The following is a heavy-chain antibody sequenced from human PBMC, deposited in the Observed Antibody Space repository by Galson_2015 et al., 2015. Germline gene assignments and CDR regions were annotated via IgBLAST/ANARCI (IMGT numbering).Heavy chain of an antibody. J-gene: IGHJ4*02. D-gene: IGHD3-22*01. Sequence: SLRLSCAASGFTFSSYGMHWVRQAPGKGLEWVAVIWYDGSNKYYADSVKGRFTISRDNSKNTLYLQMNSLRAEDTAVYYCARDPPYYYDSSGPIQYWGQGTLVTVSS. CDR1: GFTFSSYG. CDR3: ARDPPYYYDSSGPIQY. V-gene: IGHV3-33*01. CDR2: IWYDGSNK.